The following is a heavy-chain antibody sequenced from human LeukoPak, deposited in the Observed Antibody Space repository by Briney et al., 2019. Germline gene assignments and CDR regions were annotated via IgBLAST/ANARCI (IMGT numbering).Heavy chain of an antibody. CDR2: IYSGGST. Sequence: PGGSLRLSCAASGFTVSSNYMSWLRQAPGKGLEWVSVIYSGGSTYYADSVKGRFTISRDNARNSLYLQMNSLTAEDTAVYYCARDPYSGAYGNTYYYYMDVWGKGTTVTISS. CDR3: ARDPYSGAYGNTYYYYMDV. D-gene: IGHD1-26*01. CDR1: GFTVSSNY. V-gene: IGHV3-53*01. J-gene: IGHJ6*03.